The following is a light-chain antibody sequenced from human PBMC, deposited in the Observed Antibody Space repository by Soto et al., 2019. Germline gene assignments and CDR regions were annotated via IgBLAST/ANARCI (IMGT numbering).Light chain of an antibody. Sequence: QSALTQPRSVSGSPGQSVTISCTGTSRNFGGYDFVSWYQHHPGKAPKLIIYDVSKRPSGVPDRFSGSKSGNTASLTISGLQAEDEADYYCCSYAGSYTDVFGTGTKLTVL. CDR1: SRNFGGYDF. CDR3: CSYAGSYTDV. J-gene: IGLJ1*01. V-gene: IGLV2-11*01. CDR2: DVS.